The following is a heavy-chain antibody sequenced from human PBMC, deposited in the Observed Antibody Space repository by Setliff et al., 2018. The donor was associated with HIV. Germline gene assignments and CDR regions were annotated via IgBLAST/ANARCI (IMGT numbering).Heavy chain of an antibody. CDR2: INAANGKT. CDR1: GYTFSTYG. CDR3: ARDYSGTYYGDIDW. Sequence: ASVKVSCKASGYTFSTYGMHWVRQAPGQRLEWMGWINAANGKTKYSQKFQGRLTITGDISAITVDMELSRLKPEDTALYFCARDYSGTYYGDIDWWGQGTLVTVSS. D-gene: IGHD1-26*01. J-gene: IGHJ4*02. V-gene: IGHV1-3*01.